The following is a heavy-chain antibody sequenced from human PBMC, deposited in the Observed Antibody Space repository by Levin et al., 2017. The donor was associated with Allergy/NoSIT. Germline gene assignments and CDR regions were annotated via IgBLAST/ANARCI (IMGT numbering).Heavy chain of an antibody. CDR1: GYTFTGYY. CDR2: INPNSGGT. V-gene: IGHV1-2*06. J-gene: IGHJ3*02. Sequence: ASVKVSCKASGYTFTGYYMHWVRQAPGQGLEWMGRINPNSGGTNYAQKFQGRVTMTRDTSISTAYMELSRLRSDDTAVYYCARDSDYSNYYTAFDIWGQGTMVTVSS. CDR3: ARDSDYSNYYTAFDI. D-gene: IGHD4-11*01.